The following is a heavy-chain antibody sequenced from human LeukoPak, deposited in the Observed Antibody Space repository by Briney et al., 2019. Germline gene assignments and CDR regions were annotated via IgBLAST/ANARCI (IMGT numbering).Heavy chain of an antibody. D-gene: IGHD6-13*01. CDR3: AKDLSSSSGTPTYYFDY. CDR1: GFTFSSYS. Sequence: PGGSLRLSCAASGFTFSSYSMNWVRQAPGKGLEWVSSISSSSSYIYYADSVKGRFTISRDNSKNTLYLQMNSLRAEDTAVYYCAKDLSSSSGTPTYYFDYWGQGTLVTVSS. CDR2: ISSSSSYI. J-gene: IGHJ4*02. V-gene: IGHV3-21*01.